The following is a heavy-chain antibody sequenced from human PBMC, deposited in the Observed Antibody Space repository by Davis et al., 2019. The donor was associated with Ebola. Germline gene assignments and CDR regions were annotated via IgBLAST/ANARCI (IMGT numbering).Heavy chain of an antibody. CDR1: GGSFSGYY. D-gene: IGHD1-26*01. J-gene: IGHJ4*02. CDR3: ARGSWGY. V-gene: IGHV3-7*03. Sequence: ETLSLTCAVYGGSFSGYYWSWVRQAPGKGLEWVANIKQDGSEKYYVDSVKGRFTISRDNAKNSLYLQMNSLRAEDTAVYYCARGSWGYWGQGTLVTVSS. CDR2: IKQDGSEK.